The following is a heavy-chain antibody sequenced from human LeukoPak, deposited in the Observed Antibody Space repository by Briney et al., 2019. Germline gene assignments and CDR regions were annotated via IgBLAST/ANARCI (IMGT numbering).Heavy chain of an antibody. D-gene: IGHD3-22*01. CDR2: IYYSGTV. CDR3: ARLGMAASYFYDSSGDKFDY. J-gene: IGHJ4*02. V-gene: IGHV4-31*02. Sequence: WIRQRPGKGLEXXXHIYYSGTVYYNPSLRSRVSISVDTSKNQFSLRLSSVTVADTAVYYCARLGMAASYFYDSSGDKFDYWGQGTLVTVSS.